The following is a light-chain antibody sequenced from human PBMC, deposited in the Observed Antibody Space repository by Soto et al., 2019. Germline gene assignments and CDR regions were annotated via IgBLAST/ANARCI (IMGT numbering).Light chain of an antibody. CDR3: QQYNNWPRT. J-gene: IGKJ1*01. Sequence: EMVMTQSPVTLSVSPGERATVSCRASQSVSINLAWYQQKPGQAPRLLIYAASTRATGFPARFSGSGFGTEFTLTISSLQSEDFAVYFCQQYNNWPRTFGQGTKVDIK. CDR2: AAS. V-gene: IGKV3-15*01. CDR1: QSVSIN.